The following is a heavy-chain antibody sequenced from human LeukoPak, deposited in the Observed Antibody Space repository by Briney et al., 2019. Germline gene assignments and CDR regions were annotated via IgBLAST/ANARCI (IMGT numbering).Heavy chain of an antibody. V-gene: IGHV4-59*01. CDR1: GGSISSYY. J-gene: IGHJ5*02. D-gene: IGHD5-24*01. CDR3: ARAVDGDGYPNWFDP. CDR2: IYYSGST. Sequence: SETLSLTCTVSGGSISSYYWSWIRQPPGKGLEWIGYIYYSGSTNYNPSLKSRVTISVDTSKNQFSLKLSSVTAADTAVYYCARAVDGDGYPNWFDPWGQGTLVTVSS.